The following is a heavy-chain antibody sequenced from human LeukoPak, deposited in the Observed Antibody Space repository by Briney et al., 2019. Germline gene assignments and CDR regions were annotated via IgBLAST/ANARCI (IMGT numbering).Heavy chain of an antibody. J-gene: IGHJ4*02. D-gene: IGHD3-22*01. CDR3: ASATYYYDSSGYYYHY. V-gene: IGHV1-69*05. CDR2: IIPIFGTA. Sequence: SVKVSCKASGGTFSSYAISWVRQAPGQGLEWMGRIIPIFGTANYAQKFQGRVTITTDESTSTAYMELSSLRSEDTAVYYCASATYYYDSSGYYYHYWGQGTLATVSS. CDR1: GGTFSSYA.